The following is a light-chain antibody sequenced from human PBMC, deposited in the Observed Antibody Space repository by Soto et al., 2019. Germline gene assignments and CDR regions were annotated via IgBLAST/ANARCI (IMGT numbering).Light chain of an antibody. CDR2: DNI. J-gene: IGLJ3*02. CDR3: ATWDDTLNGRV. Sequence: QSVLTQPPSVSGAPGQRVTISCTGSASNLGAKYAVHWYQHLPGTAPKLLIYDNIHRPSGVPDRFSGSKSGTSASLAISGLQSGDEADYYCATWDDTLNGRVFGGGTKVTVL. V-gene: IGLV1-40*01. CDR1: ASNLGAKYA.